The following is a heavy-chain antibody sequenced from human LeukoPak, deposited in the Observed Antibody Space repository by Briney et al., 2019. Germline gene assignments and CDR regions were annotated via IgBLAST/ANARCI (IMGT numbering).Heavy chain of an antibody. CDR3: ARRKRYYDFWSGYSFDP. Sequence: SGTLSLTCAVYGGSFSGYYWSWIRQPPGKGLEWIGEINHSGSTNYNPSLKSRVTISVDTSKNQFSLKLSSVTAADTAVYYCARRKRYYDFWSGYSFDPWGQGTLVTVSS. J-gene: IGHJ5*02. CDR1: GGSFSGYY. CDR2: INHSGST. V-gene: IGHV4-34*01. D-gene: IGHD3-3*01.